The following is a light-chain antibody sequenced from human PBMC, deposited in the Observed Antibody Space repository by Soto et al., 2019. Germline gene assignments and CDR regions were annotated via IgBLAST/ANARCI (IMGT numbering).Light chain of an antibody. CDR1: QNINSH. Sequence: DIQMTQSPSSLSASLADRVTITCRASQNINSHLNWYQQKPGKAPKVLIYAASRLQSGVPSRFSGSGSGTEFTLTISSLEPEDFATYYCQPSHITTLFTFGEGTKLEIK. V-gene: IGKV1-39*01. CDR3: QPSHITTLFT. J-gene: IGKJ2*01. CDR2: AAS.